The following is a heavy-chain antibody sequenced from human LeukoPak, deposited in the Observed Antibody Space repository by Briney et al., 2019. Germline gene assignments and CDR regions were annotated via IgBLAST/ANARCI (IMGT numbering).Heavy chain of an antibody. CDR3: ARGGGYSYGYYYYYGMDV. Sequence: GGSLRLSCAASGFTFSSYGMHWVRQAPGKGLEWVAVIWYDGSNKYYADSVKGRFTISRDNSKNTRYLQMNSLRAEDTAVYYCARGGGYSYGYYYYYGMDVWGQGTTVTVSS. V-gene: IGHV3-33*01. CDR2: IWYDGSNK. D-gene: IGHD5-18*01. J-gene: IGHJ6*02. CDR1: GFTFSSYG.